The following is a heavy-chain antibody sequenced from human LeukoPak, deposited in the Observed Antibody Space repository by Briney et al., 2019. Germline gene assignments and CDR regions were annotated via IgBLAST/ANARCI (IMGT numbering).Heavy chain of an antibody. V-gene: IGHV3-11*01. J-gene: IGHJ5*02. Sequence: GGSLRLSCAASGFTFSDYSMSWIRQAPGKGLEWVSYIRSSGSTIYFADSVKGRFTISRDNAKNSLYLQMNSLRAEDTAVYYCARAGIPYYYGSGRINWFDPWGQGTLVTVSS. CDR2: IRSSGSTI. CDR1: GFTFSDYS. D-gene: IGHD3-10*01. CDR3: ARAGIPYYYGSGRINWFDP.